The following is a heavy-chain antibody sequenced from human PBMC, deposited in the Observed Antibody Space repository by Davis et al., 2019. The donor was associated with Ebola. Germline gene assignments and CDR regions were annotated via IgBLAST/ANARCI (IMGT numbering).Heavy chain of an antibody. J-gene: IGHJ6*04. Sequence: PGGSLRLSCETSGFIFRNYVMSWVRQAPGKGLEWVSTFGTGGDTYYADSVKGRFAISRDNSRGTLYLQMNSLRAEDTAVYYCVKDLNPAFYYYGLHVWGKGTTVTVSS. CDR2: FGTGGDT. D-gene: IGHD3-3*02. CDR1: GFIFRNYV. CDR3: VKDLNPAFYYYGLHV. V-gene: IGHV3-23*01.